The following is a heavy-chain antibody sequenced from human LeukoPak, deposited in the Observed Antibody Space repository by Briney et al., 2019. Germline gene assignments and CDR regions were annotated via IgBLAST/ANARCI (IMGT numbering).Heavy chain of an antibody. V-gene: IGHV4-59*05. D-gene: IGHD3-16*01. CDR2: IYYSGST. CDR1: GGSISSHY. CDR3: ARRGAGGRAFDI. J-gene: IGHJ3*02. Sequence: KPSETLSLTCTVSGGSISSHYWSWIRQPPGKGLEWIGSIYYSGSTYYNPSLKSRVTISVDTSKNQFSLKLSSVTAADTAVYYCARRGAGGRAFDIWGQGTMVTASS.